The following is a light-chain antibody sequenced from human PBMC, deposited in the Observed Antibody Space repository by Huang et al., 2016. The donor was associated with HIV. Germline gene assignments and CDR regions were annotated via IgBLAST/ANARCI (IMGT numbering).Light chain of an antibody. CDR1: QSLLHSNAYNY. Sequence: DIVMTQSPLSLHVTPGEPASISCRSSQSLLHSNAYNYLDWYLQKPGQSPQLVIYLSSNRALGVPDRFSGSGSVTYFTLKISRVEAEDVGIYYYMQALQTPRTFGQGTRLEIK. CDR2: LSS. CDR3: MQALQTPRT. V-gene: IGKV2-28*01. J-gene: IGKJ5*01.